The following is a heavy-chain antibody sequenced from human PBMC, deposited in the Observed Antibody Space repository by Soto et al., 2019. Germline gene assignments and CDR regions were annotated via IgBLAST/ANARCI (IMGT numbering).Heavy chain of an antibody. CDR2: IGTTGDT. D-gene: IGHD3-22*01. J-gene: IGHJ4*02. V-gene: IGHV3-13*04. CDR3: ARAIGPTLFDY. CDR1: GFTFSSHG. Sequence: GGSLRLSCAASGFTFSSHGMHWVRQGTGKGLEWVSAIGTTGDTYYAGSVKGRFTISRENAKNSLYLQMNSLRAGDTAIYFCARAIGPTLFDYWGQGTLVTVSS.